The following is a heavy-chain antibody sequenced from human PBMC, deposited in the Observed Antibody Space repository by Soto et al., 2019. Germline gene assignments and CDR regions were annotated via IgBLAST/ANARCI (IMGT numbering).Heavy chain of an antibody. CDR1: GGSISGYY. V-gene: IGHV4-59*08. Sequence: SETLSLTCTVAGGSISGYYWSWIRQPPGKGLEWIGSIYYSGSTNYNPSLQSRVTISVDTSKNQFSLKLSSVTAADTAVYYCARLGTRNRNYGYWGQGTLVTVPQ. D-gene: IGHD1-7*01. CDR3: ARLGTRNRNYGY. J-gene: IGHJ4*02. CDR2: IYYSGST.